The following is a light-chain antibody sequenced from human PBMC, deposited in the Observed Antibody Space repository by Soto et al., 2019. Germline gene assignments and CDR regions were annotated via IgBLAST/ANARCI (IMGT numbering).Light chain of an antibody. CDR2: DAS. Sequence: DIQMTQTPSTLSACIGDRVNITCQASQSNRSWLAWYQQKPGKAPKLLSYDASSLESGVPSRFRGSGSGTEFTLTITSLQPDDFATYYCQQYNSYPWTFGQGTKVDIK. J-gene: IGKJ1*01. CDR3: QQYNSYPWT. CDR1: QSNRSW. V-gene: IGKV1-5*01.